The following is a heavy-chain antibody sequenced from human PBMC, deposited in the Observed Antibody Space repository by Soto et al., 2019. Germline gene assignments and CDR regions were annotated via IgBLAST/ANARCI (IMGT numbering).Heavy chain of an antibody. CDR3: ARARELLALFDY. CDR1: GFTFSSYG. Sequence: GGSLRLSCAASGFTFSSYGMHWVRQAPGKGLEWVAVIWYDGSNKYYADSVKGRFTISRDNSKNTLYLQMNSLGAEDTAVYYCARARELLALFDYWGQGTLVTVSS. D-gene: IGHD1-26*01. CDR2: IWYDGSNK. J-gene: IGHJ4*02. V-gene: IGHV3-33*01.